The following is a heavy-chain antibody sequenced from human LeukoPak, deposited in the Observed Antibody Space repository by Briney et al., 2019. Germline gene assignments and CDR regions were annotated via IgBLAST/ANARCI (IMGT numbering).Heavy chain of an antibody. CDR3: ARDSPDSSGYYFDY. V-gene: IGHV4-59*12. CDR1: GGSISSYY. CDR2: IYYSGST. J-gene: IGHJ4*02. Sequence: PSETLSLTCTVSGGSISSYYWSWIRQPPGKGLEWIGYIYYSGSTNYNPSLKSRVTISVDTSKNQFSLKLSSVTAADTAVYYCARDSPDSSGYYFDYWGQGTLVTVSS. D-gene: IGHD3-22*01.